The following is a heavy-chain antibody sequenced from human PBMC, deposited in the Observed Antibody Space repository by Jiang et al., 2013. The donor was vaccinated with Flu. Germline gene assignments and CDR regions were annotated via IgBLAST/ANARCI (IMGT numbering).Heavy chain of an antibody. CDR3: ARESITGDFDF. CDR1: GFTFAGHR. J-gene: IGHJ4*02. V-gene: IGHV3-48*01. Sequence: GLVQPGGSLRLSCAASGFTFAGHRMNWVRQAPGKGLEWVSYISSTIGTIFYADSVKGRFTISRDNAKGSLYLQMNSLRVEDTAVYFCARESITGDFDFWGQGTL. D-gene: IGHD1-20*01. CDR2: ISSTIGTI.